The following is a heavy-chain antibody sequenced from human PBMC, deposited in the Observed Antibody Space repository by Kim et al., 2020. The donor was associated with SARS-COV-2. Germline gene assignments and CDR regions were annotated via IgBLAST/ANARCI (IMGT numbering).Heavy chain of an antibody. CDR1: GGTFSSYA. J-gene: IGHJ4*02. D-gene: IGHD6-19*01. Sequence: SVKVSCKASGGTFSSYAISWVRQAPGQGLEWMGGIIPIFGTANYAQKFQGRVTITADESTSTAYMELSSLRSEDTAVYYCARDAVAGTFTLGYWGQGTLVTVSS. V-gene: IGHV1-69*13. CDR3: ARDAVAGTFTLGY. CDR2: IIPIFGTA.